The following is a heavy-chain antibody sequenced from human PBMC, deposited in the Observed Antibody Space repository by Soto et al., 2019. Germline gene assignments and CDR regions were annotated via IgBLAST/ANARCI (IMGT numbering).Heavy chain of an antibody. D-gene: IGHD5-12*01. V-gene: IGHV4-59*01. CDR2: IYYSGST. Sequence: LSLTCTVSGGSISSYYWSWIRQPPGKGLEWIGYIYYSGSTNYNPSLKSRVTISVDASKNQFSLKLSSVTAADTAVYYCAREKSRYSGYDDAFDIWGQGTMVTVSS. CDR1: GGSISSYY. CDR3: AREKSRYSGYDDAFDI. J-gene: IGHJ3*02.